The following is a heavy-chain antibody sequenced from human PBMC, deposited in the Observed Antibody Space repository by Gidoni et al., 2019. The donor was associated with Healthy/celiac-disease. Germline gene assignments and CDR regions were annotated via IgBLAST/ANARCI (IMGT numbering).Heavy chain of an antibody. CDR3: AKSKITFGGVIVIDY. Sequence: EVQLLESGGGLVQPGGSLRLPCAASRFTFSSYAVGWVRQVPGKGLAWVSAISGSGGSTDYADSVKGRFTISRDNSKNTLYLQMNSLRAEDTAVYYCAKSKITFGGVIVIDYWGQGTLVTVSS. D-gene: IGHD3-16*02. V-gene: IGHV3-23*01. CDR1: RFTFSSYA. CDR2: ISGSGGST. J-gene: IGHJ4*02.